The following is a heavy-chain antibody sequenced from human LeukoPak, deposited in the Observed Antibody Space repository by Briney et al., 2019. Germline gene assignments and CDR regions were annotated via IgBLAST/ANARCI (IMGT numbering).Heavy chain of an antibody. CDR3: ARAIEQEDY. J-gene: IGHJ4*02. Sequence: ASVKVSCKASGYTFTSYGISWVQQAPGQGVEWMGWISAYNGNTNYAQKLQGSVTITTDTSTSTAYMELRSLRSDDTAVYYCARAIEQEDYWGQGTLVTVSS. CDR1: GYTFTSYG. V-gene: IGHV1-18*04. D-gene: IGHD2/OR15-2a*01. CDR2: ISAYNGNT.